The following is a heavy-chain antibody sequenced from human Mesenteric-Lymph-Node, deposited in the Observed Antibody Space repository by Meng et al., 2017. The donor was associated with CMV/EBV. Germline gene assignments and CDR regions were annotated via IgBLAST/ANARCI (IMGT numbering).Heavy chain of an antibody. V-gene: IGHV3-13*01. D-gene: IGHD3-3*01. J-gene: IGHJ4*02. CDR1: GFTFSNYD. CDR2: IDTAGER. CDR3: AKARDYDFWSGYYTPDY. Sequence: GGSLRLSCAASGFTFSNYDIHWVRQTAGKGLEWVSAIDTAGERYYSGSVKGRFTISRDNSKNTLYLQMNSLRAEDTAVYYCAKARDYDFWSGYYTPDYWGQGTLVTVSS.